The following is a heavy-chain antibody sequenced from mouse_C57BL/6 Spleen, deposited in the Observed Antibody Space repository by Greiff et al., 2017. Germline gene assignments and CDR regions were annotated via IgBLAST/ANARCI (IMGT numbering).Heavy chain of an antibody. Sequence: EVKLQESGPGLVKPSQSLSLTCSVTGYSITSGYYWNWIRQFPGNKLEWMGYISYDGSNNYNPSLKNRISITRDTSKNQFFLKLNSVTTEDTATYYCARKGITTVDYYAMDYWGQGTSVTVSS. D-gene: IGHD1-1*01. V-gene: IGHV3-6*01. CDR2: ISYDGSN. CDR1: GYSITSGYY. CDR3: ARKGITTVDYYAMDY. J-gene: IGHJ4*01.